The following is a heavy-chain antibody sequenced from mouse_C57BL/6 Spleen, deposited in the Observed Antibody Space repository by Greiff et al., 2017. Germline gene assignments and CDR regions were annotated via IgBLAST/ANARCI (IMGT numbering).Heavy chain of an antibody. CDR1: GYSITSGYY. Sequence: EVKLQESGPGLVKPSQSLSLTCSVTGYSITSGYYWNWIRQFPGNKLEWMGYISYDGSNNYNPSLKNRISITRDTSKNQFFLKLNSVTTEDTATYYCARRTFVTTVVERGDYWGQGTSVTVSS. CDR3: ARRTFVTTVVERGDY. V-gene: IGHV3-6*01. CDR2: ISYDGSN. D-gene: IGHD1-1*01. J-gene: IGHJ4*01.